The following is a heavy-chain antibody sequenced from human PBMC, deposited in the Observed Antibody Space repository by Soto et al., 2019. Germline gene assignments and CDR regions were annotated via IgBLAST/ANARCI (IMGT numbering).Heavy chain of an antibody. CDR1: GFTVSSNY. D-gene: IGHD3-22*01. Sequence: EVQLVETGGGLIQPGGSLRLSCAASGFTVSSNYMSWVRQAPGKGLEWVSVIYSGGSTYYADSVKGRFTISRDNSKNTLYLQINSLRAEDTAVYYCARWYYYDSSGYFGAPGSGMDVWGQGTTVTVSS. J-gene: IGHJ6*02. CDR3: ARWYYYDSSGYFGAPGSGMDV. V-gene: IGHV3-53*02. CDR2: IYSGGST.